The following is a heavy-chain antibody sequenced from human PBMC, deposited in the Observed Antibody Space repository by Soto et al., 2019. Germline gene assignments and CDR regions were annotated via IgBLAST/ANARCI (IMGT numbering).Heavy chain of an antibody. V-gene: IGHV1-18*01. CDR2: ISAYNGNT. CDR1: GYTLTSYG. CDR3: ARAPIVGAPDDAFDI. Sequence: ASVKVSCKASGYTLTSYGISWVRQAPGQGLEWMGWISAYNGNTNYAQKLQGRVTMTTDTSTSTAYMELRSLRSDDTAVYYCARAPIVGAPDDAFDIWGQGTMVTVSS. J-gene: IGHJ3*02. D-gene: IGHD1-26*01.